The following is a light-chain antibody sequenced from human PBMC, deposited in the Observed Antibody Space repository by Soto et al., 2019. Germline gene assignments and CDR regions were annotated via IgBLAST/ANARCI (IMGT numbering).Light chain of an antibody. CDR1: SSDVGGYKY. Sequence: QSALTQPASVSGSPGQSITISCTGTSSDVGGYKYVSWYQQHPDKAPKLIIYGVTNRPSGISNRFSGSKSGNTASLAISGLQAEDEAAYYCSSYTSSSTYEFGTGAKVTVL. J-gene: IGLJ1*01. CDR3: SSYTSSSTYE. V-gene: IGLV2-14*01. CDR2: GVT.